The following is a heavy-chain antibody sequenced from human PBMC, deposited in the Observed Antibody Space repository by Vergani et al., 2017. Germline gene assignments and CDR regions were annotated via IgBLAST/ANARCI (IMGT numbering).Heavy chain of an antibody. D-gene: IGHD3-10*01. CDR1: GFTFSSYA. Sequence: EVQLLESGGGLVQPGGSLRLSCAASGFTFSSYAMSWVRQATGKGLEWVSAISGSGGSTYYADSVTGRFTISRDNAKNTLYLQMKSLRAEDTAVYYCANSSGIKIMDVWGQGTMVTVSS. V-gene: IGHV3-23*01. CDR3: ANSSGIKIMDV. J-gene: IGHJ6*02. CDR2: ISGSGGST.